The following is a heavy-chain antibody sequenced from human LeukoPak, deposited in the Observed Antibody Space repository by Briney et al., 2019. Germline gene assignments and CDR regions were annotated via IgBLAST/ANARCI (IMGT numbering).Heavy chain of an antibody. CDR3: ASCTNGVCRENKWYYYYMDV. CDR2: INPSGSST. V-gene: IGHV1-46*01. CDR1: GYTFTNYY. D-gene: IGHD2-8*01. J-gene: IGHJ6*03. Sequence: GASVKVSCKTSGYTFTNYYMHWVRQAPGQGLEWMGIINPSGSSTSYAQKFQGRVTITADESTSTAYMELSSLRSEDTAVYYCASCTNGVCRENKWYYYYMDVWGKGTTVTVSS.